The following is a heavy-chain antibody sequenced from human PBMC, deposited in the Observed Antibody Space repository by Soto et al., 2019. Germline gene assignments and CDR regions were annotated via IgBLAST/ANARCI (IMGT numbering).Heavy chain of an antibody. V-gene: IGHV4-30-4*01. CDR1: GGSISSDDSY. CDR2: IYYSGST. CDR3: ARDRGGYERIDY. J-gene: IGHJ4*02. D-gene: IGHD5-12*01. Sequence: QVQLQESGPGLVKPSQTLSLTCTVSGGSISSDDSYWSWIRQPPGKGLEWIGYIYYSGSTYYNPSLQSRVTISVDTSKNPFSLKLNSVTAADTAVYYCARDRGGYERIDYWGQGTLVTVSS.